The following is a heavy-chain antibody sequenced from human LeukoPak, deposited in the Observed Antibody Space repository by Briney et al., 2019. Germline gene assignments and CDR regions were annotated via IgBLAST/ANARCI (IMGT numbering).Heavy chain of an antibody. CDR2: IDYSGST. D-gene: IGHD3-3*01. Sequence: SETLSLTCTVSGGSFSSSSYSWGWIRQPPGKGLEWIGSIDYSGSTYYNPSLKSRVTISVDTSKNQFSLKLSSVTAADTAVYYCARRPYDFWSGIYYYYGMDVWGQGTTVTVSS. CDR1: GGSFSSSSYS. V-gene: IGHV4-39*01. J-gene: IGHJ6*02. CDR3: ARRPYDFWSGIYYYYGMDV.